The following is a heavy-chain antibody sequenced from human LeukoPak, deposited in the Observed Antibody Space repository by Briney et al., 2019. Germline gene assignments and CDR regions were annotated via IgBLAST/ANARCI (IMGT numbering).Heavy chain of an antibody. CDR2: IKEDGTET. CDR3: AKTILTGYYYFDY. CDR1: GFMFSSNW. Sequence: PGGSLRLSCAASGFMFSSNWMSWVRLAPGKGLEWVANIKEDGTETYYVDSVKGRFTISRDNSKNTLYLQMNSLRAEDTAVYYCAKTILTGYYYFDYWGQGTLVTVSS. V-gene: IGHV3-7*03. J-gene: IGHJ4*02. D-gene: IGHD3-9*01.